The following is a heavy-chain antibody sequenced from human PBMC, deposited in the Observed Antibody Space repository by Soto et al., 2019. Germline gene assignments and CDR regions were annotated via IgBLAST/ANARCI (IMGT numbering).Heavy chain of an antibody. Sequence: SSETLSLTCTVSGDSISSGNHYWSWIRQPPGKGLEWIGYIFYSGTAYYNPSLKSRLTTSVDTSKNQFSLKLSSVTAADTAVYYCARTDYGTAYFDPWGQGSLVTVSS. J-gene: IGHJ5*02. CDR3: ARTDYGTAYFDP. V-gene: IGHV4-30-4*01. D-gene: IGHD3-10*01. CDR2: IFYSGTA. CDR1: GDSISSGNHY.